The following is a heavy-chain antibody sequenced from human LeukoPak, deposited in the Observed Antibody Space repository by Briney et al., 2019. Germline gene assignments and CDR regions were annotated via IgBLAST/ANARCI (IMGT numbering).Heavy chain of an antibody. CDR2: ISYDGSNK. V-gene: IGHV3-30-3*01. D-gene: IGHD3-3*01. Sequence: PGGSLRLSCAASGFTFSSYAMSWVRQAPGKGLEWVAVISYDGSNKYYADSVKGRFTISRDNSKNTLYLQMNSLRAEDTAVYYCARVEGDFWSGYYNGYFDYWGQGTLVIVSS. CDR3: ARVEGDFWSGYYNGYFDY. J-gene: IGHJ4*02. CDR1: GFTFSSYA.